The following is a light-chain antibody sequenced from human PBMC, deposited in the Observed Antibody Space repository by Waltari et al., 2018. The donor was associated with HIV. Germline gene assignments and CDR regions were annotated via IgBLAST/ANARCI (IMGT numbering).Light chain of an antibody. Sequence: QSALTQPASVSGSPGQSITISCTGTSSAVGGYNYVPWYQQHPGKAPKLMIYEVSNRPSGVSNRFSGSKSGNTASLTISGLQAEDEADYYCSSYTSSSMVVFGGGTKLTVL. V-gene: IGLV2-14*01. CDR2: EVS. J-gene: IGLJ2*01. CDR3: SSYTSSSMVV. CDR1: SSAVGGYNY.